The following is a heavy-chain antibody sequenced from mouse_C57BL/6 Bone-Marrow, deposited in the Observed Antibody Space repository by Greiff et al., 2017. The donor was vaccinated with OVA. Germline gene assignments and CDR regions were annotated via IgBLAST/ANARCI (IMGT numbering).Heavy chain of an antibody. CDR2: IYPGGGYT. V-gene: IGHV1-63*01. J-gene: IGHJ4*01. Sequence: VKLMESGAELVRPGTSVKMSCKASGSTFTNYWIGWAKQRPGHGLEWIGDIYPGGGYTNYNEKFKGKATLTADNSSSTAYMQFSSLTSEDSAIYYCARKDWSYYYAMDYWGQGTSVTVSS. D-gene: IGHD4-1*01. CDR1: GSTFTNYW. CDR3: ARKDWSYYYAMDY.